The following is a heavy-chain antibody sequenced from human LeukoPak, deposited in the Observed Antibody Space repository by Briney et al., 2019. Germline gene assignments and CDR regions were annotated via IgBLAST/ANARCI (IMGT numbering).Heavy chain of an antibody. V-gene: IGHV3-48*03. CDR3: ASVGRADY. CDR1: GFTFSNYE. J-gene: IGHJ4*02. CDR2: ISSSGSTI. Sequence: GGSLRLSCAASGFTFSNYEMNWVRQAPGKGLEWVSYISSSGSTIYHADSVKGRFTISRDNAKNSLYLQMNSLKVEDTAVYDCASVGRADYWGQGTLVTVSS. D-gene: IGHD2-15*01.